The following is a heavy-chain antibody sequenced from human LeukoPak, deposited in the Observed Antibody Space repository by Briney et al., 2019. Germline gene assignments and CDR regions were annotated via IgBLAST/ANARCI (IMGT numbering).Heavy chain of an antibody. D-gene: IGHD6-13*01. CDR2: IYHSGST. Sequence: PSETLSLTCAVSGGSISSSNWWSWVRQPPGKGLEWIGEIYHSGSTNYNPSLKSRVTISVDKSKNQFSLKLSSVTAADTAVYYCARDSSIIAAAGTGYFFDYWGQGTLVTVSS. CDR1: GGSISSSNW. J-gene: IGHJ4*02. CDR3: ARDSSIIAAAGTGYFFDY. V-gene: IGHV4-4*02.